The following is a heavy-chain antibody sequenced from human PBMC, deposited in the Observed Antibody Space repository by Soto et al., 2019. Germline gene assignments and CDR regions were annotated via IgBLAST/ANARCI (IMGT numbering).Heavy chain of an antibody. V-gene: IGHV3-23*01. CDR2: ISGSGGTT. J-gene: IGHJ4*02. D-gene: IGHD3-10*01. CDR3: AKVRGSGNYHNCPDY. Sequence: EVQLLESGGGLAQPGGSLRLSCAASGFTFSSYAISWVRQAPGQGLEWVSRISGSGGTTYYADSVKGRFTISRDNSKNTLDLQMNSRRAEDTAVYYCAKVRGSGNYHNCPDYWGQGTLVTVSS. CDR1: GFTFSSYA.